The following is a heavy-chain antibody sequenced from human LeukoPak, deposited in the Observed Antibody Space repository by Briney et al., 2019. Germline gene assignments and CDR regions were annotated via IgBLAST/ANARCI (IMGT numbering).Heavy chain of an antibody. Sequence: PSETLSLTCAVYGGSFSGYYWSWIRQPPGKGLEWIREINHSGSTNYNPSLKSRVTISVDTSKNQFSLKLSSVTAADTAVYYCARARDLVVVGYYMDVWGKGTTVIVSS. V-gene: IGHV4-34*01. CDR3: ARARDLVVVGYYMDV. CDR1: GGSFSGYY. D-gene: IGHD2-15*01. CDR2: INHSGST. J-gene: IGHJ6*03.